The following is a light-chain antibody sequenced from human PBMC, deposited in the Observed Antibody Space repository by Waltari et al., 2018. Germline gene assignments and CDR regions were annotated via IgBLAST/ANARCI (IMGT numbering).Light chain of an antibody. Sequence: TVMTQSPATLSVSPGERAPLPCRASQSVSSNLAWYQQKPGQTPRLLIYDASTRATGIPARFSGSGSGTEFTLTISTMQSEDSAVYYCQQYNNWPPYTLGQGTKLEIK. CDR2: DAS. CDR3: QQYNNWPPYT. CDR1: QSVSSN. V-gene: IGKV3-15*01. J-gene: IGKJ2*01.